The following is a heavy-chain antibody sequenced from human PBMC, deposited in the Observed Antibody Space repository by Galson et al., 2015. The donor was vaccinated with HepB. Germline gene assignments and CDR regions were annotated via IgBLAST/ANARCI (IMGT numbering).Heavy chain of an antibody. CDR2: IRPKEHFYAT. CDR1: GAIFSGSA. V-gene: IGHV3-73*01. D-gene: IGHD2/OR15-2a*01. J-gene: IGHJ4*02. CDR3: IRHVEYYRPY. Sequence: SLRLSCAASGAIFSGSAIHWVRQAPGKGLERVCHIRPKEHFYATSYSASVGGRFTISRDDSKNTAFLHMNSLRVEDTAVYYCIRHVEYYRPYWGQGSLVTVSS.